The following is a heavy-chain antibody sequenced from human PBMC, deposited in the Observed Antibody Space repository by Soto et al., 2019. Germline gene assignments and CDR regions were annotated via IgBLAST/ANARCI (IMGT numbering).Heavy chain of an antibody. CDR1: GYTFTGYY. V-gene: IGHV1-2*04. CDR2: INPNSGGT. Sequence: ASVKVSCKASGYTFTGYYIHWVRQAPGQGLEWMGWINPNSGGTNYAQKFQGWVTMTRDTSISTAYMELSRLRSDDTAVYYCARDALAAAGNEETTTSNYYYYGMDVWGQGTTVNVSS. CDR3: ARDALAAAGNEETTTSNYYYYGMDV. J-gene: IGHJ6*02. D-gene: IGHD6-13*01.